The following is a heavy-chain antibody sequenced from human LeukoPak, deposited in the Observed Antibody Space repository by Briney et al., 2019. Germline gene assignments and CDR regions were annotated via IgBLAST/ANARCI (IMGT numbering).Heavy chain of an antibody. CDR2: ISSSGSTL. CDR3: ARDKNYGFDY. Sequence: KAGGSLRLSCAASGFTFSDYYMSWIRQAPGKGLEWVSYISSSGSTLYYADSVKGRFTISSDNAKNSLFLQMNSLRADDTAVYYCARDKNYGFDYWGQGILVTVSS. D-gene: IGHD1-7*01. CDR1: GFTFSDYY. V-gene: IGHV3-11*04. J-gene: IGHJ4*02.